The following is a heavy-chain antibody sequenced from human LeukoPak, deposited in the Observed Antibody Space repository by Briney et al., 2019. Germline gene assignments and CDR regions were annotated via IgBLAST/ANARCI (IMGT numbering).Heavy chain of an antibody. V-gene: IGHV4-38-2*01. Sequence: PETLSLTCAVSGYSISSGYYWGWIRQPPGKGLEWIGSIYHSGSTYYNPSLKSRVTISVDTSKNQFSLNLNSMTASDTAVYYCARGYDYWGQGTLVTVSS. D-gene: IGHD3-22*01. J-gene: IGHJ4*02. CDR2: IYHSGST. CDR3: ARGYDY. CDR1: GYSISSGYY.